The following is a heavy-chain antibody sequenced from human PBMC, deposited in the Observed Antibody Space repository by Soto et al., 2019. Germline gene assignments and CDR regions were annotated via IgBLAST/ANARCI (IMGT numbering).Heavy chain of an antibody. CDR2: IYYSGGT. Sequence: QVQLQESGPGLVKPSQTLSLTCTVSGGSISRGGYYWSWIRQHPGKGLEWIGYIYYSGGTYYNPSLKSRVTLSVDTSETQFALRLSSVTAADTAVYYCARKDSGYADYMDVWGKGTTVTVSS. J-gene: IGHJ6*03. V-gene: IGHV4-31*03. CDR1: GGSISRGGYY. CDR3: ARKDSGYADYMDV. D-gene: IGHD5-12*01.